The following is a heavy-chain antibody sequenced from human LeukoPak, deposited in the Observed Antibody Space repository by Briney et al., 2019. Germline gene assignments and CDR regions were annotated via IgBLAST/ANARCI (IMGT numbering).Heavy chain of an antibody. J-gene: IGHJ6*02. Sequence: QPGGSLRLSCAASGFTFNNYDMNWVRQAPGKGLEWVSYISSSGNTIYYADSVKGRFTISRDNAKNSLYLQLNSLRAEDTAVYYCARGGVGLVIIPGWEYDYYGLDVWGQGTTVTVSS. CDR2: ISSSGNTI. V-gene: IGHV3-48*03. CDR3: ARGGVGLVIIPGWEYDYYGLDV. CDR1: GFTFNNYD. D-gene: IGHD3/OR15-3a*01.